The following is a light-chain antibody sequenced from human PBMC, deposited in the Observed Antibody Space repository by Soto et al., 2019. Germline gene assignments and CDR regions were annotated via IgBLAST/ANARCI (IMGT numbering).Light chain of an antibody. CDR2: GNN. CDR3: QSYARSRSASV. J-gene: IGLJ2*01. V-gene: IGLV1-40*01. Sequence: QSVLTQPPSVSGAPGQRVTISCTGSSSSIGAGYEVHWYQQLPGTAPKLLIYGNNNRPSGVPDRFSGSKSGTSASLAITGLQAEDEADYYCQSYARSRSASVFGGGTQLTVL. CDR1: SSSIGAGYE.